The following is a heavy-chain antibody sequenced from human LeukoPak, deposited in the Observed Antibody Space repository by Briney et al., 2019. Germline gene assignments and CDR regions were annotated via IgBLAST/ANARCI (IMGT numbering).Heavy chain of an antibody. CDR3: ARVEPDYGDYVNYYYMDV. CDR2: IIPILGIA. J-gene: IGHJ6*03. Sequence: SVKVSCKASGGTFSSYAISWVRQAPGQGLEWMGRIIPILGIANYAQKFQGRVTITADKSTSTAYMELSSLRSEDTAVYYCARVEPDYGDYVNYYYMDVWGKGTTVTVSS. CDR1: GGTFSSYA. V-gene: IGHV1-69*04. D-gene: IGHD4-17*01.